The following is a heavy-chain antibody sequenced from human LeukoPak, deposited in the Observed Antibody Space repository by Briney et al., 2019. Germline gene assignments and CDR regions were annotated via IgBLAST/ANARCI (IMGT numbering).Heavy chain of an antibody. CDR1: GFTFSNAW. CDR3: TTAPYYDTAWKAFDI. D-gene: IGHD3-22*01. V-gene: IGHV3-15*01. CDR2: IRSKTDGGTT. Sequence: GGSLRLSCAASGFTFSNAWVSWVRQAPGKGLEWVGRIRSKTDGGTTGYAAPVKGRFTISRDDSKNTLYLQMNSLKTEDTAVYYCTTAPYYDTAWKAFDIWGQGTMVTVSS. J-gene: IGHJ3*02.